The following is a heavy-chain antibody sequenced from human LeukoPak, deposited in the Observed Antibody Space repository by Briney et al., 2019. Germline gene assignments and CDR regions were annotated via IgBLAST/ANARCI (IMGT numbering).Heavy chain of an antibody. CDR2: INHSGST. D-gene: IGHD5-24*01. CDR1: GGSFSGYY. V-gene: IGHV4-34*01. Sequence: SETLSLTCAVYGGSFSGYYWSWIRQPPGKGLEWIGEINHSGSTNYNPSLKSRVTISVDTSKNQFSLKLSSVTAADTAVYYCARDRDGSHDYWGQGTLVTVSS. CDR3: ARDRDGSHDY. J-gene: IGHJ4*02.